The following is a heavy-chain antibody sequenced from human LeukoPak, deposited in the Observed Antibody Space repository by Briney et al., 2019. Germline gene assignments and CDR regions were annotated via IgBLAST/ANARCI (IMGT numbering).Heavy chain of an antibody. V-gene: IGHV1-3*01. CDR1: GYTFTSYA. CDR3: ARDPARKSITIFGVIISNWFDP. CDR2: INAGNGNT. J-gene: IGHJ5*02. Sequence: ASVKVSCKASGYTFTSYAMHWVRQAPGQRLEWMGWINAGNGNTKYSQKFQGRVTITRDTSASTAYMELSSLRSEDTAVYYCARDPARKSITIFGVIISNWFDPWGQGTLVTVSS. D-gene: IGHD3-3*01.